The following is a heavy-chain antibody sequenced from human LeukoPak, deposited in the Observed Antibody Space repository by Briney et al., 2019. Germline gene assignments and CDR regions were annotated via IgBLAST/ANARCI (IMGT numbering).Heavy chain of an antibody. V-gene: IGHV3-7*05. CDR2: IKTDGSEK. D-gene: IGHD4/OR15-4a*01. J-gene: IGHJ4*02. CDR3: ARDGGADGRSPS. Sequence: PGGSLRLSCAASGFTFSSYVMSWVRQAPGKGLEWVANIKTDGSEKYYLDSVKGRFTISRDNARNSLFLQMDSLRAEDTAVYYCARDGGADGRSPSWGQGTLVTVSS. CDR1: GFTFSSYV.